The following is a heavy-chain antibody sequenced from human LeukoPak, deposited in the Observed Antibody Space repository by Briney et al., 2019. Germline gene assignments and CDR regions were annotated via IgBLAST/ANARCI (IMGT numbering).Heavy chain of an antibody. J-gene: IGHJ4*02. CDR2: ISAYNGNT. CDR3: ARDNSLASPVDY. V-gene: IGHV1-18*04. D-gene: IGHD2/OR15-2a*01. Sequence: APVKVSCKASGYTFTGYYLHWVRQAPGQGLEWMGWISAYNGNTNYAQKLQGGVTMTTDTSTSTAYMELRSLRSDDTAVYYCARDNSLASPVDYWGQGTLVTVSS. CDR1: GYTFTGYY.